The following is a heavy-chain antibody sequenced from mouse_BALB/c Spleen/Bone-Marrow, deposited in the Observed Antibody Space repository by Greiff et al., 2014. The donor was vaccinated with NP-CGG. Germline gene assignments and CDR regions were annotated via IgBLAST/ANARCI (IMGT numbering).Heavy chain of an antibody. CDR3: VCGNYYLAY. V-gene: IGHV1-7*01. J-gene: IGHJ3*01. CDR2: INPSTGYT. CDR1: GYTFTRYW. Sequence: QVQLQQSGAELAKPGASVKMSCAASGYTFTRYWMHWVKQRPGQGLEWIGYINPSTGYTEYNQKFKDKATMTADKSSSTAYMQLSSLTSEDSAVYYCVCGNYYLAYWGQGTLVTVSA. D-gene: IGHD2-1*01.